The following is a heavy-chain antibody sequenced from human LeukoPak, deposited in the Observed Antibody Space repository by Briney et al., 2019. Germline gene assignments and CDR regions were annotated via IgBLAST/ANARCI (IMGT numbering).Heavy chain of an antibody. Sequence: PGESLRLSCAASGFTFSSYTMNWVRQAPGKGLEWVSSISSSSSYIYYADSVKGRFSISRDNAKKSLYLQMNILRAEDTAVYYCARNGIVGAGYYFDYWGQGTLVTVSS. V-gene: IGHV3-21*01. D-gene: IGHD1-26*01. CDR1: GFTFSSYT. CDR2: ISSSSSYI. CDR3: ARNGIVGAGYYFDY. J-gene: IGHJ4*02.